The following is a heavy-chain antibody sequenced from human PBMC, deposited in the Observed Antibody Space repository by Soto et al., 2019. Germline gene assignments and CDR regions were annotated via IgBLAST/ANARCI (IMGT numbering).Heavy chain of an antibody. CDR3: ATGTISRVLMVYGGAFDI. V-gene: IGHV1-24*01. CDR2: FDPEDGET. J-gene: IGHJ3*02. CDR1: GYTLTELS. Sequence: ASVKVSCKVSGYTLTELSMHWVRQAPGKGLEWMGGFDPEDGETIYAQKFQGRVTMTEDTSTDTAYMELSSLRSEDTAVYYCATGTISRVLMVYGGAFDIWGQGTMVTVSS. D-gene: IGHD2-8*01.